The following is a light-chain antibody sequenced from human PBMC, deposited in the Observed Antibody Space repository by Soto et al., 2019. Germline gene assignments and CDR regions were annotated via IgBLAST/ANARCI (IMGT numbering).Light chain of an antibody. V-gene: IGKV3-11*01. CDR1: QSVSSY. CDR2: DAS. J-gene: IGKJ5*01. Sequence: EIVLTHSPATLSLCPWEIATLSCRASQSVSSYLAWYQHKPGQAPRLLIYDASNRATGIPARFSGSGSGTDFTLTISSLEPEDFAVYYCQQRCNWPATFGQGTRLEIK. CDR3: QQRCNWPAT.